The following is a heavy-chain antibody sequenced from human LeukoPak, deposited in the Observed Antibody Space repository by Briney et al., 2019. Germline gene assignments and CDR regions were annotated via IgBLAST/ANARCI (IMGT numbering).Heavy chain of an antibody. V-gene: IGHV3-21*01. J-gene: IGHJ4*02. CDR2: IISSSSYI. CDR3: AREGPGFDY. CDR1: GFTFSSYS. Sequence: GGSLRLSCAASGFTFSSYSMNWVRQAPGKGLEWVSSIISSSSYIYYADSVKGRFTISRDNAKNSLYLQMNSLRAEDTAVYYCAREGPGFDYWGQGTLVTVSS.